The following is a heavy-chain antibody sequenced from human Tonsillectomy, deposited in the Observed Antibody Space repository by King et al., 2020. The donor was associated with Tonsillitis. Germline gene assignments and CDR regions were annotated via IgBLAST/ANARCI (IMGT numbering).Heavy chain of an antibody. CDR1: GRSISSYY. D-gene: IGHD3-3*01. J-gene: IGHJ4*02. CDR2: IYYNGST. Sequence: VQLQESGPGLLKPSETLSLTCTVSGRSISSYYCSWIRQPPGKGLEWIGCIYYNGSTNYNPSLKSRVTISVDTSKNQISLKLSSVTAADTALYYCAAQTYYDFWSGYNFDYWGQGTLVTVSS. CDR3: AAQTYYDFWSGYNFDY. V-gene: IGHV4-59*01.